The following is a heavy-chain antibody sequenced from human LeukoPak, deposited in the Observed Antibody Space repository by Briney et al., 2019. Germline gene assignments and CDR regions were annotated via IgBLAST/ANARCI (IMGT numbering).Heavy chain of an antibody. CDR2: IIPIFGTA. CDR3: ASGYYDSSGYYDFDY. J-gene: IGHJ4*02. Sequence: SVKVSCKASGGTFISYAISWVRQAPGQGLEWMGGIIPIFGTANYAQKFQGRVTITADESTSIAYMELSSLRSEDTAVYYCASGYYDSSGYYDFDYWGQGTLVTVSS. CDR1: GGTFISYA. D-gene: IGHD3-22*01. V-gene: IGHV1-69*13.